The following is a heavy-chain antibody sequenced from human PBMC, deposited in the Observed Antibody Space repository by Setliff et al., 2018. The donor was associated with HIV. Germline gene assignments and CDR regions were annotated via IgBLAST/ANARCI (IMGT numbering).Heavy chain of an antibody. CDR2: VHYSGNT. CDR3: ARVRGYSSSSRDFYYHNMEV. D-gene: IGHD6-6*01. V-gene: IGHV4-39*02. Sequence: TLSLTCTLFGGSIGTVTYYWAWIRQPPGKGLEWIGNVHYSGNTYYTSSLQSRVIISADTSKSQFYLRLSSVTAADTGVYYCARVRGYSSSSRDFYYHNMEVWGKGTTVTVSS. J-gene: IGHJ6*03. CDR1: GGSIGTVTYY.